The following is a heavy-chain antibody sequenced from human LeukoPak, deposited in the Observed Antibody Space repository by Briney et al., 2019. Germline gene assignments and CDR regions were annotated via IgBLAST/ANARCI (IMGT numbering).Heavy chain of an antibody. CDR1: GGSISSYY. J-gene: IGHJ4*02. V-gene: IGHV4-59*01. CDR2: IYYSGST. Sequence: SETLSLTCTVSGGSISSYYWSWIRQSPGKGLEWIGYIYYSGSTNYNPSLKSRVTISVDTSKNQFSLKLSSVAAADTAVYYCARLGLGDSFNYWGQGTLVTVSS. D-gene: IGHD3-10*01. CDR3: ARLGLGDSFNY.